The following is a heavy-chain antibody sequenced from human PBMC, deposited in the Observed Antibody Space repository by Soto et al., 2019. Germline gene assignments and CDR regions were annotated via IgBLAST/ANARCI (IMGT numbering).Heavy chain of an antibody. D-gene: IGHD4-17*01. V-gene: IGHV3-30-3*01. J-gene: IGHJ4*02. Sequence: QVQLVESGGGVVQPGRSLRLSCAASGFTFSSYAMHWVRQAPGKGLEWVAIILYDGSSRYYADSVKGRFTISRDNSKNTLYLQMNSLRAEDTAVYYCARTPDYGDFAEYWGQGTLVTVSS. CDR3: ARTPDYGDFAEY. CDR1: GFTFSSYA. CDR2: ILYDGSSR.